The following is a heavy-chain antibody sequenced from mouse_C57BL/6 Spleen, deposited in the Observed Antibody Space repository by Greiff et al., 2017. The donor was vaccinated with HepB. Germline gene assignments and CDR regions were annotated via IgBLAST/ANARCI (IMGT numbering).Heavy chain of an antibody. CDR3: ARSVYYGNYEAWFAY. Sequence: QVQLQQPGAELVRPGSSVKLSCKASGYTFTSYWMDWVKQRPGQGLEWIGNIYPSDSETHYNQKFKDKATLTVDKSSSTAYMQLSSLTSEDSAVYYCARSVYYGNYEAWFAYWGQGTLVTVSA. D-gene: IGHD2-1*01. V-gene: IGHV1-61*01. J-gene: IGHJ3*01. CDR2: IYPSDSET. CDR1: GYTFTSYW.